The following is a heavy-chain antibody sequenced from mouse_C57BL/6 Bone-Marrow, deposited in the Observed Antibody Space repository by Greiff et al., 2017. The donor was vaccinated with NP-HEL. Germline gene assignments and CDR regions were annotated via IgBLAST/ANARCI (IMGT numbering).Heavy chain of an antibody. D-gene: IGHD2-3*01. Sequence: EVKLVESGEGLVKPGGSLKLSCAASGFTFSSYAMSWVRQTPEKRLEWVAYISSGGDYIYYADPVKGRFTISRDNARNTLYLQMSSLKSEDTAMYYCTRDGYSYFDYWGQGTTLTVSS. CDR1: GFTFSSYA. CDR2: ISSGGDYI. V-gene: IGHV5-9-1*02. J-gene: IGHJ2*01. CDR3: TRDGYSYFDY.